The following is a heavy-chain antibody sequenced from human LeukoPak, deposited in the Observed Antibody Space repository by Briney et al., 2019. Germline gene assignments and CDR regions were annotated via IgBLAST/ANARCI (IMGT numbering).Heavy chain of an antibody. CDR1: GGSISSYY. CDR3: ASQPLAAAPDY. V-gene: IGHV4-59*08. Sequence: SETLSLTCTVSGGSISSYYWSWIRQPPGKGLEWIGYIYYSGSTNYNPSLKSRVTISVDTSKNQFSLKLSSVTAADTAVYYCASQPLAAAPDYWGQGTLVTVSS. J-gene: IGHJ4*02. D-gene: IGHD6-13*01. CDR2: IYYSGST.